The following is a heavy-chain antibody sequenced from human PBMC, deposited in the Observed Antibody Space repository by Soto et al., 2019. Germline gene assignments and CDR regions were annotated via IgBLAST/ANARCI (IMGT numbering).Heavy chain of an antibody. J-gene: IGHJ6*02. CDR2: IKSKTDGGTT. V-gene: IGHV3-15*01. CDR1: GFTFSNAW. Sequence: PGGSLRLSCAASGFTFSNAWMSWARQAPGKGLEWVGRIKSKTDGGTTDYAAPVKGRFTISRDDSKNTLYLQMNSLKTEDTAVYYCTTDLIRQAGIFPHPQNYYGMDVWGQGTTVTVSS. CDR3: TTDLIRQAGIFPHPQNYYGMDV. D-gene: IGHD6-19*01.